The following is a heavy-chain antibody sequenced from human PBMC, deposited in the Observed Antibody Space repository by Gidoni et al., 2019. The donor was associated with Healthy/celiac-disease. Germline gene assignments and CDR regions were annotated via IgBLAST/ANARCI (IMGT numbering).Heavy chain of an antibody. CDR1: GFTVSSNY. V-gene: IGHV3-53*01. CDR2: IYSGGST. J-gene: IGHJ3*02. Sequence: EVQLVESGGGLIQPGGSLRLSCAASGFTVSSNYMSWVRQAPGKGLEWVSVIYSGGSTYYADSVKGRFTISRDNSKNTLYLQMNSLRAEDTAVYYCARVGWELLGAFDIWGQGTMVTVSS. CDR3: ARVGWELLGAFDI. D-gene: IGHD1-26*01.